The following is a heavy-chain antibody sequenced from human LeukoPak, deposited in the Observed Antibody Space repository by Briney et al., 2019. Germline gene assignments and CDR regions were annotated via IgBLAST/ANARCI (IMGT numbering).Heavy chain of an antibody. CDR2: ISGSGAST. V-gene: IGHV3-23*01. D-gene: IGHD1-26*01. CDR1: GFTFSSFA. J-gene: IGHJ4*02. CDR3: AKDLGRYRNNFFDY. Sequence: GGSLRLSCAASGFTFSSFAMTWVRQAPGKGLEWVSAISGSGASTYYADSVKGRFTISRDNSKNTLYLQMNSLRADDTAVYYCAKDLGRYRNNFFDYWGQGNLVTVSS.